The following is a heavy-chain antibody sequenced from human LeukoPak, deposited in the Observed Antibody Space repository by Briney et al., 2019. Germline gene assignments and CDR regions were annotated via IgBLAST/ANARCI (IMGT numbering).Heavy chain of an antibody. D-gene: IGHD1-26*01. CDR1: GFTFSDYY. CDR2: ISHRVSDV. CDR3: TTRGGSFSIFDY. J-gene: IGHJ4*02. Sequence: GRSLRLSCAASGFTFSDYYMSWIRQAPGKGLEWVSYISHRVSDVQYADSVKGRFTISRDNARNSLYLQMNGLRAEDTAVYYCTTRGGSFSIFDYWGQGTLVTVSS. V-gene: IGHV3-11*01.